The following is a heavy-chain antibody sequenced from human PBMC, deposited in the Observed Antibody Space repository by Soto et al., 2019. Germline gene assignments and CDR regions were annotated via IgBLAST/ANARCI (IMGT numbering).Heavy chain of an antibody. V-gene: IGHV1-69*04. D-gene: IGHD6-13*01. CDR1: GGTFSSYT. J-gene: IGHJ3*02. Sequence: ASVKVSCKASGGTFSSYTISWVRQAPGQGLEWMGRIIPILGIANYAQKFQGRVTITADKSTSTAYMELSSLRSEDTAVYYCARDESSSSWYLAFDIWGQGTMVTVSS. CDR2: IIPILGIA. CDR3: ARDESSSSWYLAFDI.